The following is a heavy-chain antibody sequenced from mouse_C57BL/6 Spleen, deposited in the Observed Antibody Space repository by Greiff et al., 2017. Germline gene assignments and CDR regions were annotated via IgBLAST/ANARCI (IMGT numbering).Heavy chain of an antibody. CDR1: GYTFTSYW. CDR3: ARGGYGNFKDCDY. J-gene: IGHJ2*01. CDR2: IHPNSGST. Sequence: QVQLQQPGAELVKPGASVKLSCKASGYTFTSYWMRWVKQRPGQGLEWIGMIHPNSGSTDYNEKFKSKATLTVDKSSSTAYMQISSLTSEDSAVYYCARGGYGNFKDCDYWGQGTTLTVSS. V-gene: IGHV1-64*01. D-gene: IGHD2-10*02.